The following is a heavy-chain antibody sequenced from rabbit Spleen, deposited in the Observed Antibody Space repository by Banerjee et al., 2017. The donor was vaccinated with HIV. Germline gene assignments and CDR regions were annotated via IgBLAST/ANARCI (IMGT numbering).Heavy chain of an antibody. CDR3: AREGGIVVAGAFNL. CDR1: GFSFSSNYR. J-gene: IGHJ4*01. V-gene: IGHV1S45*01. Sequence: QEQLVESGGGLVQPEGSLTLTCTAPGFSFSSNYRMCWVRQAPGKGLEWIARIDIVSGITWYASWVNGRFTISKTSSTTVTLQMTSLTVADTATYFCAREGGIVVAGAFNLWGQGTLVTVS. D-gene: IGHD4-1*01. CDR2: IDIVSGIT.